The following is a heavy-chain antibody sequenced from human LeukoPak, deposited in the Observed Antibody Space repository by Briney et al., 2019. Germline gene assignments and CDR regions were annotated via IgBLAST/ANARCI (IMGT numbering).Heavy chain of an antibody. CDR3: ARYSSSWHYMDV. Sequence: ASVKVSCKASGYIFTGNYIYWVRQAPGQGLEWMGWINPNSGGTNYAQKFQGRVTMTRDTSISTAYMELSRLRSDDTAVYYCARYSSSWHYMDVWGKGTTVTVSS. CDR1: GYIFTGNY. CDR2: INPNSGGT. J-gene: IGHJ6*03. V-gene: IGHV1-2*02. D-gene: IGHD6-13*01.